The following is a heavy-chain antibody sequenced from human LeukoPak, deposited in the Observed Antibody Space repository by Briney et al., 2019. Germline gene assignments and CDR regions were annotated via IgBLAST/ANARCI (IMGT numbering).Heavy chain of an antibody. D-gene: IGHD1-26*01. CDR1: GFTVSSNY. CDR2: IYSGGST. Sequence: GGSLRLSCAASGFTVSSNYMSWVRQAPGKGLEWVSVIYSGGSTYYADSVKGRFTISRDNSKNTLYLQMNSLRAEDTAVYYCARHRAEHYYGMDVWGQGTTVTVSS. J-gene: IGHJ6*02. V-gene: IGHV3-53*01. CDR3: ARHRAEHYYGMDV.